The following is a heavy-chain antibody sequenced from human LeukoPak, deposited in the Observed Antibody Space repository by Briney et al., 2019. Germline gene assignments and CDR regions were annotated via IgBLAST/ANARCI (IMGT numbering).Heavy chain of an antibody. J-gene: IGHJ2*01. CDR3: ARWKSIAVTGERYFDL. CDR1: GGSISNYY. Sequence: SETLSLTCTVSGGSISNYYWSWIRQPPGKGLEWLGYVYNSGSTHYNPSLKSRVTISADTSKNQFSLTLTSVTAADTAMYYCARWKSIAVTGERYFDLWGRGTLVTVSS. D-gene: IGHD6-19*01. CDR2: VYNSGST. V-gene: IGHV4-59*12.